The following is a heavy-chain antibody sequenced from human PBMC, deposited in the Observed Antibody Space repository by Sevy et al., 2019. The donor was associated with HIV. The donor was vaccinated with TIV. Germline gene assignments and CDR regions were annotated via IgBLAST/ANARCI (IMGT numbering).Heavy chain of an antibody. CDR1: GFTFSAYA. Sequence: GGSLRLSCTASGFTFSAYAMTWFRQAPGKGLEWVSTISGVDSSTYYADSVKGRFIISRDNSKNKLYLEMNSLRVDDTAVYFCAKNGGLYFDSSNYDWGQGTLVTVSS. CDR3: AKNGGLYFDSSNYD. D-gene: IGHD3-22*01. CDR2: ISGVDSST. V-gene: IGHV3-23*01. J-gene: IGHJ4*02.